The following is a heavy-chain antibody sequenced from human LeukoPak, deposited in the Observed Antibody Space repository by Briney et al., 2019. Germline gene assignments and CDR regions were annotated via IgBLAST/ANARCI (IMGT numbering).Heavy chain of an antibody. V-gene: IGHV3-20*04. J-gene: IGHJ4*02. CDR3: AREVDTAMAYYFDY. CDR1: GFTFDDYG. Sequence: PGGSLRLSCAASGFTFDDYGMSWVRQAPGKGLEWVSGINWNGGSTGYADSVKGRFTISRDDAKNSLYLQMNSLRAEDTALYYCAREVDTAMAYYFDYWGQGTLVTVSS. CDR2: INWNGGST. D-gene: IGHD5-18*01.